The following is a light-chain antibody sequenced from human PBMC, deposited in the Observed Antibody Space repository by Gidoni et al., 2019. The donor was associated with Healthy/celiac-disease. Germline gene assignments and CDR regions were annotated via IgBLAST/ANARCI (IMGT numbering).Light chain of an antibody. CDR3: ATWDDSLNGWV. CDR2: SNN. J-gene: IGLJ3*02. V-gene: IGLV1-44*01. Sequence: QSVLTQPPSASGTPGPRVTISCSGSSSNIGSNTVNWYQQLPGTAPKLLIYSNNQRPSGGPDRFSGSKSGTSASLAISGLQSDDEADYYCATWDDSLNGWVFGGGTKLTVL. CDR1: SSNIGSNT.